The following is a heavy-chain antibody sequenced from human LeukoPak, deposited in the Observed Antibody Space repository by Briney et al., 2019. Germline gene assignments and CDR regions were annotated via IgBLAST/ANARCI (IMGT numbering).Heavy chain of an antibody. CDR1: GFTFSSYG. CDR2: IWYDASNK. D-gene: IGHD2-2*01. V-gene: IGHV3-33*01. J-gene: IGHJ3*02. CDR3: ARAESRQLLFRGRLGAFDI. Sequence: GRSLRLSCAASGFTFSSYGMHWVRQAPGKGLEWVAVIWYDASNKYYADSVKGRFTISRDNSKNTLYLQMNSLRAEVTAVYYCARAESRQLLFRGRLGAFDIWGQGTMVTVSS.